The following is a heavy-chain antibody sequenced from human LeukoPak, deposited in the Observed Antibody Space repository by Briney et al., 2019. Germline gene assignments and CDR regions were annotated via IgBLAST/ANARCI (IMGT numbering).Heavy chain of an antibody. Sequence: SQTLSLTCTVSGGSINSGGSYWSWIRQHPGKGLEWIGCIYYSWSSYYNPSLKSRVTLSLDTSKNQFSLKLSSLAAADTAVYYCARDNGDYRSIYYYMDVWGKGTTVTVSS. CDR3: ARDNGDYRSIYYYMDV. V-gene: IGHV4-31*03. CDR2: IYYSWSS. J-gene: IGHJ6*03. D-gene: IGHD4-11*01. CDR1: GGSINSGGSY.